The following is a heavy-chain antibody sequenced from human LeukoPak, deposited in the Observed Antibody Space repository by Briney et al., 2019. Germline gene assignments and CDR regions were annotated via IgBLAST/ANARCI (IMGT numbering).Heavy chain of an antibody. D-gene: IGHD7-27*01. J-gene: IGHJ6*02. CDR2: MNPNSGNT. V-gene: IGHV1-8*01. CDR3: ARGPGGLTGEYYYYYYGMDV. Sequence: ASVKVSCKASGYTFTSYDINWVRQATGQGLEWMGWMNPNSGNTGYAQKFQGRVTMTRNTSISTAYMGLSSLRSEDTAVYYCARGPGGLTGEYYYYYYGMDVWGQGTTVTVSS. CDR1: GYTFTSYD.